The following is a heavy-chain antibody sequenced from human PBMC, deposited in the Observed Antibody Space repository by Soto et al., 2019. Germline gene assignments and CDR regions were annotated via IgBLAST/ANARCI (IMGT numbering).Heavy chain of an antibody. V-gene: IGHV1-69*06. CDR1: GGTFSSYA. CDR2: IIPIFGTA. J-gene: IGHJ6*02. D-gene: IGHD4-4*01. Sequence: GASVKVSCKASGGTFSSYAISWVRQAPGQGLEWMGGIIPIFGTANYAQKFQGRVTITADKSTSTAYMELSSLRSEDTAVYYCASAARSPGSVQMTTVTIMATPGWYYGMDVCGQGTTVTVFS. CDR3: ASAARSPGSVQMTTVTIMATPGWYYGMDV.